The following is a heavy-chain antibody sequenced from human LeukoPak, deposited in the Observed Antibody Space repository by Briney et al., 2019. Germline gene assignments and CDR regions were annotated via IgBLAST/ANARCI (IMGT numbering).Heavy chain of an antibody. CDR1: GYTLTELS. CDR3: ARENSSGWYGRAEWV. J-gene: IGHJ6*02. D-gene: IGHD6-19*01. CDR2: FDPEDGET. V-gene: IGHV1-24*01. Sequence: ASLKVSCTVSGYTLTELSMHWVRQAPGKGLEWMGGFDPEDGETIYAQKVQGRVTMTEDTSTNTAYMELSSLRSEDTAVYYFARENSSGWYGRAEWVWGQRTTVTVSS.